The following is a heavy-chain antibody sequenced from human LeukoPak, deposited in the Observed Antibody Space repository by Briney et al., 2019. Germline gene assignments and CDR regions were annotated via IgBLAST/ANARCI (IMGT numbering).Heavy chain of an antibody. CDR2: IYHSGST. CDR1: GGSISSGGYS. V-gene: IGHV4-30-2*01. J-gene: IGHJ4*02. Sequence: SETLSLTCAVSGGSISSGGYSWSWIRQPPGKGLEWIGYIYHSGSTYYNPSLKSRVTISVDRSKNQFSLKLSSVTAADTAVYYCARDSQSREFDYWGQGTMVTVSS. D-gene: IGHD6-13*01. CDR3: ARDSQSREFDY.